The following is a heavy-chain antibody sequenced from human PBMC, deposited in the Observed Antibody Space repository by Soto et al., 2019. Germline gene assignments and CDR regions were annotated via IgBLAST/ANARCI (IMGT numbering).Heavy chain of an antibody. Sequence: QVQLVQSGAEVKKPGSSVKVSCKASGGTFSSYAISWVRQAPGQGLEWMGGIIPSFGTANYAQKFQGRVTITADKSTSTAYMEMSSLRSEDTAVYYCASAVPDIVVVPSAGGDAFDIWGQGTMVTVSS. D-gene: IGHD2-2*01. V-gene: IGHV1-69*06. CDR2: IIPSFGTA. J-gene: IGHJ3*02. CDR3: ASAVPDIVVVPSAGGDAFDI. CDR1: GGTFSSYA.